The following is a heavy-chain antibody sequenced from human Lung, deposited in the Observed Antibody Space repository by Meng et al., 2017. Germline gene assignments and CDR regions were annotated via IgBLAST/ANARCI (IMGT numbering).Heavy chain of an antibody. Sequence: QVQLVQSGAEVKKPGAAVKVSCKASGYTFTGYYMHWVRQAPGQGLEWMGRINPNSGGTNYAQKFQGRVTMTRDTSISTAYMELSRLRSDDTAVYYCASVGACGGDCYTFDYWGQGTLVTVSS. D-gene: IGHD2-21*02. CDR1: GYTFTGYY. CDR2: INPNSGGT. V-gene: IGHV1-2*06. CDR3: ASVGACGGDCYTFDY. J-gene: IGHJ4*02.